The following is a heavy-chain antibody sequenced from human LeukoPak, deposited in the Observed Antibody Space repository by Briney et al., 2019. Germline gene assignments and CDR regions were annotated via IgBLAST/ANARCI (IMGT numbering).Heavy chain of an antibody. D-gene: IGHD3-10*01. CDR2: IYNSGST. CDR1: SDSISSHY. Sequence: SETLSLTCTVSSDSISSHYWSWIRQPPGKGLEWIGYIYNSGSTNYNPSLKSRVTISVDTSKNQFSLKLSSVTAADTAVYYCASSPARRKPFSSGYYYYYYMDVWGKGTTVTVSS. J-gene: IGHJ6*03. CDR3: ASSPARRKPFSSGYYYYYYMDV. V-gene: IGHV4-59*11.